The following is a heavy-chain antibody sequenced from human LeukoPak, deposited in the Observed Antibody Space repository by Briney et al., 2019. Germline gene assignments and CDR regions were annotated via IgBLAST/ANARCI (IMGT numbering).Heavy chain of an antibody. D-gene: IGHD3-3*01. V-gene: IGHV1-2*02. CDR3: ARYIEYYDFWSGSDAWFDP. J-gene: IGHJ5*02. CDR1: GYTFTGYY. Sequence: ASVKVSCKASGYTFTGYYMHWVRQAPGQGLEWMGWINPNSGGTNYAQKFQGRVTMTRDTSISTAYMELSRLRSDDTAAYYCARYIEYYDFWSGSDAWFDPWGQGTLVTVSS. CDR2: INPNSGGT.